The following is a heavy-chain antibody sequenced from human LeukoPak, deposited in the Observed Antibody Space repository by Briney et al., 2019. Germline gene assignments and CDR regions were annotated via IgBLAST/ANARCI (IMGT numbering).Heavy chain of an antibody. CDR2: IYTSGST. V-gene: IGHV4-61*02. CDR1: GGSISSGSYY. D-gene: IGHD6-13*01. J-gene: IGHJ6*03. Sequence: SETLSLTCTVSGGSISSGSYYWSWIRPPAGKGLEWIGRIYTSGSTNYNPSLEGRVTKSIDTSKNQFSLKLSSVTAADTAVYYCARTLHIAAADAPYYYYYYMDVWGKGTTVTVPS. CDR3: ARTLHIAAADAPYYYYYYMDV.